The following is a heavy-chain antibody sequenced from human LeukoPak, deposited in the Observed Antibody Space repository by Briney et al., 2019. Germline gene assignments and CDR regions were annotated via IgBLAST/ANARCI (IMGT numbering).Heavy chain of an antibody. CDR1: GDGFSSNSAA. V-gene: IGHV6-1*01. D-gene: IGHD3-10*01. Sequence: SQTLSLTCAISGDGFSSNSAAWNWIRQSPSRGLEWLGGTYYRSKWYTEYAVSVKSRITINPDTSKNQFSLQLSSVNPEDTAVYYCARLGSGSNYWGQGTLVTVSS. J-gene: IGHJ4*02. CDR2: TYYRSKWYT. CDR3: ARLGSGSNY.